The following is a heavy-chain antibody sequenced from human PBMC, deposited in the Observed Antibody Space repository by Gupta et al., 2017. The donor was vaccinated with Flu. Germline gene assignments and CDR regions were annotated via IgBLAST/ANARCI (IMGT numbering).Heavy chain of an antibody. CDR2: INQDGSTK. CDR3: ARNRGWEQFDY. V-gene: IGHV3-7*01. J-gene: IGHJ4*02. Sequence: EVQLVESGGGLVQPGGSLILSCAASGFTFSDSWMNWVRQAPGKGLEWVANINQDGSTKNYVDSLKGRFTVSRDNAKNSLYLQMDSLRAEDTAVYFCARNRGWEQFDYWGQGTLVTVSS. CDR1: GFTFSDSW. D-gene: IGHD5-24*01.